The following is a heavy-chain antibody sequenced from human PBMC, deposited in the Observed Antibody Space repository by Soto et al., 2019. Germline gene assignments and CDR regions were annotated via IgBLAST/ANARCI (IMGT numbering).Heavy chain of an antibody. D-gene: IGHD2-2*02. V-gene: IGHV1-18*01. CDR2: ISAYNGNT. Sequence: QVRLVQSGAEVKKPGASVKVSCKASGYTFTSYGISWVRQAPGQGLEWIGWISAYNGNTNYAQKLQGRVTMTTETSTSTAYIALRSLRADDTAVYYCARGPPVIVVVPAAIRPPHNLFDPWGQGTLVTVSS. CDR3: ARGPPVIVVVPAAIRPPHNLFDP. J-gene: IGHJ5*02. CDR1: GYTFTSYG.